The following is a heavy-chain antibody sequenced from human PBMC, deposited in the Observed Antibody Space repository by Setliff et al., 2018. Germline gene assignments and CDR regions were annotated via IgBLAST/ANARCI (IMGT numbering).Heavy chain of an antibody. CDR2: ISSDGGNT. CDR1: GFTFSNYA. Sequence: GGSLRLSCAASGFTFSNYAVHWVRQAPGKGLEYVSFISSDGGNTYYADSVRGRFTISRDNSKNTLYLQMGSLRTEDTAVYYCARRIAVGGTSAFDIWGQGTMVTVSS. CDR3: ARRIAVGGTSAFDI. D-gene: IGHD6-19*01. V-gene: IGHV3-64*02. J-gene: IGHJ3*02.